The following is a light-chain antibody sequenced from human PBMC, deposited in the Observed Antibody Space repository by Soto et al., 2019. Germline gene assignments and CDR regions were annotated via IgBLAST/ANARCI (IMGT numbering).Light chain of an antibody. V-gene: IGKV3-20*01. J-gene: IGKJ1*01. CDR2: ETS. CDR1: QSISTRY. Sequence: DIVLTQSPGTLSLSPGERATLSCRASQSISTRYFAWYQQKGGQAPRLLIYETSSRGTGIADRFIGSGTGTEFTLTISRLEPEDFAVYYCQQYGVAPGTFGQGTKLEI. CDR3: QQYGVAPGT.